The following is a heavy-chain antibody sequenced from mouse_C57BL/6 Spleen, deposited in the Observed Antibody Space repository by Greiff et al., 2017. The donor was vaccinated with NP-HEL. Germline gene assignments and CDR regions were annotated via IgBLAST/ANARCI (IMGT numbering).Heavy chain of an antibody. J-gene: IGHJ3*01. CDR3: TPQLGRFAY. CDR1: GFNIKDDY. Sequence: EVKLQESGAELVRPGASVKLSCTASGFNIKDDYMHWVKQRPEQGLEWIGWIDPENGDTEYASKFQGKATITADTSSNTAYLQLSSLTSEDTAVYYCTPQLGRFAYWGQGTLVTVSA. D-gene: IGHD4-1*02. CDR2: IDPENGDT. V-gene: IGHV14-4*01.